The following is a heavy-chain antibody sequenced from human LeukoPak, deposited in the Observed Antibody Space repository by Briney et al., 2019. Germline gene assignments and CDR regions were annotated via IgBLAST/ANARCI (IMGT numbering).Heavy chain of an antibody. J-gene: IGHJ5*02. CDR2: INPNSGGT. CDR1: GYTFTGYY. Sequence: ASVKVSFKASGYTFTGYYMHWVRQAPGQGLEWMGWINPNSGGTNYAQRFQGRVTMTRDTSISTAYMELSRLRSDDTAVYYCARAGEYYYDSSGCYHTWGQGTLVTVSS. D-gene: IGHD3-22*01. CDR3: ARAGEYYYDSSGCYHT. V-gene: IGHV1-2*02.